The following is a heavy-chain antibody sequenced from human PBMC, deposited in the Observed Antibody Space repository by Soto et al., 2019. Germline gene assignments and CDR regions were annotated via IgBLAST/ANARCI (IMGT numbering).Heavy chain of an antibody. V-gene: IGHV4-31*03. CDR2: IYYSGST. CDR1: GGSISSGGYY. J-gene: IGHJ3*02. D-gene: IGHD3-10*01. CDR3: ARVSQNAWGSGSYTVFGSNFDI. Sequence: QVQLQESGPGLVKPSQTLSLTCTVSGGSISSGGYYWSWIRQHPGKGLEWIGYIYYSGSTYYSPSLKSRVTLSVDTSKTQFSLKLSSVTAADTAVYYCARVSQNAWGSGSYTVFGSNFDIWGQGTMVTVSS.